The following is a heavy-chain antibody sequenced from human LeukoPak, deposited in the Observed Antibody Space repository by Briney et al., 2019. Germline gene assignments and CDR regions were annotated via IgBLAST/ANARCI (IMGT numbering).Heavy chain of an antibody. J-gene: IGHJ4*02. Sequence: SETLSLTCAVYGGSFSGYYRSWIRQPPGKGLEWIGEINHSGSTNYNPSLKSRVTISVDTSKNQFSLKLSSVTAADTAVYYCARNAPRGYSSSWYYFDYWGQGTLVTVSS. CDR2: INHSGST. V-gene: IGHV4-34*01. CDR1: GGSFSGYY. D-gene: IGHD6-13*01. CDR3: ARNAPRGYSSSWYYFDY.